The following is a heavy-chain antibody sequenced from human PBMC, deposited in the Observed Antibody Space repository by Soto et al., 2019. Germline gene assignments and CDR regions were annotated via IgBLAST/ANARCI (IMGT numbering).Heavy chain of an antibody. CDR3: SRGWYCSGGNCDYWFGTYGD. CDR1: GGSFNDYY. CDR2: INHSGST. Sequence: SETLSLTCAVYGGSFNDYYWSWIRQPPGKGLEWIGEINHSGSTNYNPSLKSRVTISVDTSKHQFSLTLSSLTAADTAVYYCSRGWYCSGGNCDYWFGTYGDWGQRALVTV. D-gene: IGHD2-15*01. V-gene: IGHV4-34*01. J-gene: IGHJ4*02.